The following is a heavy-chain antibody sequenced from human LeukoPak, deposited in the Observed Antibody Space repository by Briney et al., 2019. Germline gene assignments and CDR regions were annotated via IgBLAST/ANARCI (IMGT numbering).Heavy chain of an antibody. D-gene: IGHD3-10*01. CDR1: GGSFSDYY. V-gene: IGHV4-34*01. J-gene: IGHJ6*03. CDR2: VNHSGST. Sequence: PSETLSLTCAVYGGSFSDYYWSWIRQPPGKGLEWIGEVNHSGSTNYNPSLNSRVTVSVDRSKNQFSLKLGSVTAADTAVYYCARLTKNDSGSFRFGKKKRGYMDVWGKGTTVTISS. CDR3: ARLTKNDSGSFRFGKKKRGYMDV.